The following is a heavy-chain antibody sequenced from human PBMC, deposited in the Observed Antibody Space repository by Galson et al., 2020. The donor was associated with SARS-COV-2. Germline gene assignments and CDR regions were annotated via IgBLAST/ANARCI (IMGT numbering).Heavy chain of an antibody. CDR2: IYYSGST. CDR1: GGSISSYY. D-gene: IGHD2-2*01. J-gene: IGHJ3*02. Sequence: SETLSLTCTVSGGSISSYYWSWIRQPPGKGLEWIGYIYYSGSTNYSPSLRSRVTISVDTSKNQFSLNLRSITAADTAVYYCARYCSSHSCYLNAFDIWGQGTMVTVSP. CDR3: ARYCSSHSCYLNAFDI. V-gene: IGHV4-59*01.